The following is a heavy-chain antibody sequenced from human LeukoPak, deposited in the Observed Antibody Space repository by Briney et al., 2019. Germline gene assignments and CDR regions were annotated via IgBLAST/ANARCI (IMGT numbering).Heavy chain of an antibody. J-gene: IGHJ3*02. CDR3: ARSTPVVLWFGEKLRGAFDI. Sequence: PSQTLSLTCTVSGGSISSGGYYWSWIRQHPGKGLEWIGYIYYSGSTYYNPSLKSRVTISVDTSKNQFSLKLSSVTAADTAVYYCARSTPVVLWFGEKLRGAFDIWGQGTMVTVSS. CDR2: IYYSGST. D-gene: IGHD3-10*01. V-gene: IGHV4-31*03. CDR1: GGSISSGGYY.